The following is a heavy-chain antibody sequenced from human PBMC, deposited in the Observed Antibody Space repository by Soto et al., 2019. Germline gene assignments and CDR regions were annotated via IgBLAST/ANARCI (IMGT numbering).Heavy chain of an antibody. J-gene: IGHJ4*02. V-gene: IGHV3-11*03. Sequence: VQLLESGGGLVQPGQSLRLSCAASGFTFSDHYMSWIRQAPGKGLEWIGYSSNSGSFTRYADSVKGRFSISRDNAKNSLYLQINSLRGDDTAVYYCVRSGDNYNLLDYWGQGTPVTVSS. CDR1: GFTFSDHY. CDR2: SSNSGSFT. CDR3: VRSGDNYNLLDY. D-gene: IGHD1-1*01.